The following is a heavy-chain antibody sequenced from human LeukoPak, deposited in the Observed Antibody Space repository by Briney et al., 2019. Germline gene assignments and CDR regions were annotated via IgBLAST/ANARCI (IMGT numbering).Heavy chain of an antibody. CDR1: GFTFSSYS. Sequence: PGGSLRLSCAASGFTFSSYSMNWVRQAPGKGLEWVSSISGSSSYIYYADSVKGRFTISSDNAKNSLYLQMNSLRGEDTAVYYCARSGSSGGPDAFDIWGQGTMVTVSS. D-gene: IGHD6-13*01. CDR2: ISGSSSYI. J-gene: IGHJ3*02. V-gene: IGHV3-21*01. CDR3: ARSGSSGGPDAFDI.